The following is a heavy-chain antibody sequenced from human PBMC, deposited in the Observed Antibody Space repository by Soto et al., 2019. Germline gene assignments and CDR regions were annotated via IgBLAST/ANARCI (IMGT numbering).Heavy chain of an antibody. CDR3: AKGYSSSVDY. D-gene: IGHD6-6*01. J-gene: IGHJ4*02. CDR1: GFTFDDYA. CDR2: ISRNSGNI. V-gene: IGHV3-9*01. Sequence: EVQLVESGGGLVQPGRSLRLSCAASGFTFDDYAMHWVRQAPGKGLEWVSGISRNSGNIGYADSVKGRFTISRDNAKNSLYLQMNSLRAEDTALYYCAKGYSSSVDYWGQGTLVTVSS.